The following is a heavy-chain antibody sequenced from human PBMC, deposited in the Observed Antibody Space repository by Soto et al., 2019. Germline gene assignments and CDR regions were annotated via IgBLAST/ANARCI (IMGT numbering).Heavy chain of an antibody. V-gene: IGHV3-53*01. J-gene: IGHJ4*02. CDR2: IYSGGAT. D-gene: IGHD4-17*01. CDR1: RLKGSDNH. CDR3: ASDPFGTDNGGSAGVDH. Sequence: WGSMRRPWAVARLKGSDNHICCVCQEPRKGKERASVIYSGGATHYADSVKGRFTISRDVSKNTLYLHMNGLRAEDTAIYYCASDPFGTDNGGSAGVDHWGQGTLVTVSS.